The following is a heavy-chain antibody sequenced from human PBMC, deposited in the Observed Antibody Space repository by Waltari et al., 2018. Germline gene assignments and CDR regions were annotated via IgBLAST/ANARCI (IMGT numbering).Heavy chain of an antibody. V-gene: IGHV4-39*01. CDR3: ATYLGASLGTAAFDV. Sequence: GGSITSNRHYWGVVRQPPGQGLEWIGTMSYTGATSSSPSLKSRVTISRDTSKNQLSLKLGSVTAADTAVYYCATYLGASLGTAAFDVWGQGTMVTVSS. D-gene: IGHD1-1*01. J-gene: IGHJ3*01. CDR1: GGSITSNRHY. CDR2: MSYTGAT.